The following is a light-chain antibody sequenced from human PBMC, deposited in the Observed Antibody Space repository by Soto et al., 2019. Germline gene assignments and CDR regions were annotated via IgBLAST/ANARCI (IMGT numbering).Light chain of an antibody. CDR3: MQGPHWPLDT. CDR1: QSLVYSDGNTY. CDR2: KVS. V-gene: IGKV2-30*01. Sequence: DVVMTQSPLSLPVTLGQPASISCRSSQSLVYSDGNTYLNWFQQRPGQSPRRLMYKVSKRDSGVQERFSSSESGTDFTLEISRVEAEDVGVYYCMQGPHWPLDTFGQGTKLEIK. J-gene: IGKJ2*01.